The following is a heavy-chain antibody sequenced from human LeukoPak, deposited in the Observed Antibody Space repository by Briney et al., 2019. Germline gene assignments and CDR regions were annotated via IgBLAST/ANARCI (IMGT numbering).Heavy chain of an antibody. Sequence: GGSLRLSCAASGFTFSSHWMHWVRQAPGKGLVWVSRISSDESSTSYPDSVKGRFTISRDNAKNTLYLQMNSLRAEDTAVYYCARGGGVITAIDYWGQGTLVTVSS. CDR1: GFTFSSHW. J-gene: IGHJ4*02. D-gene: IGHD2-15*01. V-gene: IGHV3-74*01. CDR2: ISSDESST. CDR3: ARGGGVITAIDY.